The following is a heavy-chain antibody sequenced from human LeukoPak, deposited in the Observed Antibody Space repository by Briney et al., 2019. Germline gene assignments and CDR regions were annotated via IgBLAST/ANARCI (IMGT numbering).Heavy chain of an antibody. V-gene: IGHV1-46*01. J-gene: IGHJ3*02. CDR3: ARVNSGDSSGYSSTVDDAFDI. D-gene: IGHD3-22*01. CDR1: GYIFTSYY. Sequence: ASVKVSCKASGYIFTSYYMHWVRQAPGQGLEWMGIINPSGGSTSYAQKFQGRVTMTRDTSTSTVYMELSSLRSEDTAVYYCARVNSGDSSGYSSTVDDAFDIWGQGTMVTVSS. CDR2: INPSGGST.